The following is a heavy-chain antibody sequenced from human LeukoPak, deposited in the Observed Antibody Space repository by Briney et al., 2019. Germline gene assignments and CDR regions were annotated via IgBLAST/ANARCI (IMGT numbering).Heavy chain of an antibody. CDR2: ISSNGGST. J-gene: IGHJ4*02. CDR3: VKVGVLWFGELSYFDY. V-gene: IGHV3-64D*06. Sequence: GGSLRLSCAASGFTFSSYGMHWVRQAPGKGLEYVSAISSNGGSTHYADSVKGRFTISRDNSKNTLYLQMSSLRAEDTAVYYCVKVGVLWFGELSYFDYWGQGTLVTVSS. D-gene: IGHD3-10*01. CDR1: GFTFSSYG.